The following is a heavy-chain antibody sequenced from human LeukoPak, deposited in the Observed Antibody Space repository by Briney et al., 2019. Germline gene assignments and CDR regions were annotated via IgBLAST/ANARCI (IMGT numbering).Heavy chain of an antibody. J-gene: IGHJ4*02. Sequence: SQTLSLTCTVSGGSISSGDYYRSWIRQPPGKGLEWIGYIYYSGSTYYNPSLKSRVTISVDTSKNQFSLKLSSVTAADTAVYYCARLTVTTYYFDYWGQGTLVTVSS. CDR3: ARLTVTTYYFDY. V-gene: IGHV4-30-4*01. D-gene: IGHD4-17*01. CDR2: IYYSGST. CDR1: GGSISSGDYY.